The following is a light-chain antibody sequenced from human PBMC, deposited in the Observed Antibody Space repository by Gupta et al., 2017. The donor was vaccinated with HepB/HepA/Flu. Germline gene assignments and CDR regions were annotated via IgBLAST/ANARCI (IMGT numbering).Light chain of an antibody. CDR1: QNVDSY. Sequence: IVLTQSPDTLSLSPGERATLSCRASQNVDSYLAWYQQKPGQPPRLLIYDTSNRATGIPVRFTGSGSGTEFTLTISSLEPDDFAVYYCQQRSNWLLTFGGGTKVEIK. J-gene: IGKJ4*01. CDR3: QQRSNWLLT. V-gene: IGKV3-11*01. CDR2: DTS.